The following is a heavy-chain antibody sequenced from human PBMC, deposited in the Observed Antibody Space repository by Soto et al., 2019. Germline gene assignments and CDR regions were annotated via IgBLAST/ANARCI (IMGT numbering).Heavy chain of an antibody. D-gene: IGHD3-22*01. Sequence: HPGGSLRLSCAASGFTFSSYAMHWVRQAPGKGLEYVSAISSNGGSTYYANSVKGRFTISRDNSKNTLYLQMGSLRAEDMAVYYCARSARSSGYHIHDAFDIWGQGTMVTVSS. V-gene: IGHV3-64*01. CDR1: GFTFSSYA. CDR3: ARSARSSGYHIHDAFDI. J-gene: IGHJ3*02. CDR2: ISSNGGST.